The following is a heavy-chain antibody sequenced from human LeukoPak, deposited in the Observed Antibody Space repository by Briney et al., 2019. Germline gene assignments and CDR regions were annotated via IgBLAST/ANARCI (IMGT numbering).Heavy chain of an antibody. CDR2: IYYSGST. Sequence: PSETLSLTCTVSGGSISSSSYYWGWIRQPPGKGLEWIGSIYYSGSTYYNPSLKSRVTISVDTSKNQFSLKLSSVTAADTAVYYCARVWEGHYDSSGYYLVGAFDIWGQGTMVTVSS. CDR3: ARVWEGHYDSSGYYLVGAFDI. J-gene: IGHJ3*02. CDR1: GGSISSSSYY. V-gene: IGHV4-39*07. D-gene: IGHD3-22*01.